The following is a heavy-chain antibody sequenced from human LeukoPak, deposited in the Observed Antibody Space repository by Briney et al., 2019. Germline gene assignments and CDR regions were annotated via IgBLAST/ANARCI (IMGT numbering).Heavy chain of an antibody. J-gene: IGHJ4*02. V-gene: IGHV3-53*01. CDR2: IYSGGST. D-gene: IGHD3-22*01. CDR3: TTLSGYYYWYYFDS. Sequence: GGSLRLSCAASGFTFSSNYMSWVRQAPGKGLEWVSVIYSGGSTYYADSVKGRFTISRDNSKNTLYLQMNSLKTEDTAVYYCTTLSGYYYWYYFDSWGQGTLVTVSS. CDR1: GFTFSSNY.